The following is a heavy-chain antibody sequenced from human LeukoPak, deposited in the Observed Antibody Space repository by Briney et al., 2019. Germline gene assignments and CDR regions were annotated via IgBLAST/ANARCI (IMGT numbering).Heavy chain of an antibody. D-gene: IGHD6-13*01. J-gene: IGHJ3*02. CDR2: ISNTGSII. CDR1: GFSFSSYE. V-gene: IGHV3-48*01. Sequence: PGGSLRLSCAASGFSFSSYEMNWVRQAPGKGLEWVSYISNTGSIIYYADSVKGRFTISRDNSKNTLYLQMNSLRAEDTAVYYCARSIAAAHDAFDIWGQGTMVTVSS. CDR3: ARSIAAAHDAFDI.